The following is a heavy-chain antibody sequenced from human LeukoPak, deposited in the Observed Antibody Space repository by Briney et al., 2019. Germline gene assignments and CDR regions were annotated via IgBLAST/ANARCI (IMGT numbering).Heavy chain of an antibody. CDR3: ARGGSPGYSSSWYRVVKYWFDP. J-gene: IGHJ5*02. V-gene: IGHV4-4*07. CDR1: GGSISSYY. D-gene: IGHD6-13*01. Sequence: SETLSLTCTVSGGSISSYYWSWIRQPAGKGLEWIGRIYTSGSTNYNPSLKSRVTISVDTSKNQFSLKLSSVTAADTAVYYCARGGSPGYSSSWYRVVKYWFDPWGQGTLVTVSS. CDR2: IYTSGST.